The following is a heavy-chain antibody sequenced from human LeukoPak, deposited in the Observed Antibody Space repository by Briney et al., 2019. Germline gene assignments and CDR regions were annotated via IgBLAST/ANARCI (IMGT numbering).Heavy chain of an antibody. CDR1: GYTFSNYG. CDR2: ISGYNGNR. Sequence: ASVKVSCKPPGYTFSNYGIAWVRQAPRQGLEWMGWISGYNGNRKYAPKFRGRVTMTTDTSTGTAYLELRNLKSDDTALYYCTRAGNGDYVSDSWGQGTLVTVSS. J-gene: IGHJ5*01. CDR3: TRAGNGDYVSDS. V-gene: IGHV1-18*01. D-gene: IGHD4-17*01.